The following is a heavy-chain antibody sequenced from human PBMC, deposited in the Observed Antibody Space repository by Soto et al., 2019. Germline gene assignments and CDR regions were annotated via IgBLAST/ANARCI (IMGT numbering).Heavy chain of an antibody. V-gene: IGHV4-59*12. J-gene: IGHJ4*02. CDR3: GSHILTGYYKDY. D-gene: IGHD3-9*01. Sequence: SETLSLTCSVSGGFIRNYYWSWMRRPPGKALEWIGYIYYSGNTNYNPSLKSRVTMSVDTSKNQFSLKLSSVTAADTAAYYCGSHILTGYYKDYWGQGTLVTVSS. CDR1: GGFIRNYY. CDR2: IYYSGNT.